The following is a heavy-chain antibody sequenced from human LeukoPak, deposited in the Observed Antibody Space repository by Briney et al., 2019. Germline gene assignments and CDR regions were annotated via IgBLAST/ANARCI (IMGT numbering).Heavy chain of an antibody. V-gene: IGHV3-23*01. CDR2: ISGSGGGT. Sequence: PGGSLRLSCAASGFTFSSYAMSWVRQAPGKGLEWVSGISGSGGGTYYADSVKGRFTISRDNSKNTVYLQMNSLRAEDTAVYYCARGGGAAYHYGPESHHETFDYWGQGTLVTVSS. CDR3: ARGGGAAYHYGPESHHETFDY. CDR1: GFTFSSYA. D-gene: IGHD3-10*01. J-gene: IGHJ4*02.